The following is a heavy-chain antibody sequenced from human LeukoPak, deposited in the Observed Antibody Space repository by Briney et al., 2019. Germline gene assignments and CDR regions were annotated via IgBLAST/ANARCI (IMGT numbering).Heavy chain of an antibody. V-gene: IGHV7-4-1*02. CDR3: ARAEEYSSSWSRVNFDY. J-gene: IGHJ4*02. Sequence: ASVKVSCKASGYSLTNFAINWVRQAPGQGLEWMGWINTNTGNPTYAQGFTGRFVFSLDTSVSTAYLQISSLKAEDTAVYYCARAEEYSSSWSRVNFDYWGQGTLVTVSS. CDR1: GYSLTNFA. D-gene: IGHD6-13*01. CDR2: INTNTGNP.